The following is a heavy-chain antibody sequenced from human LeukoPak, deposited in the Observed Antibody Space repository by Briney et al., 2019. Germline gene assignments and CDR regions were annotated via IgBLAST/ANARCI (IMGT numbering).Heavy chain of an antibody. CDR1: GFTLSIYW. CDR3: ARVFQFYSNGFDI. CDR2: IKQDGSEK. J-gene: IGHJ3*02. V-gene: IGHV3-7*03. Sequence: QSGGSLRLSCAASGFTLSIYWMTWVRQAPGKGLEWVANIKQDGSEKYYVDSVKGRFTISRDNAKSSLYLQMNSLRAEDTAVYYCARVFQFYSNGFDIWGPGTMVTVSS. D-gene: IGHD2-15*01.